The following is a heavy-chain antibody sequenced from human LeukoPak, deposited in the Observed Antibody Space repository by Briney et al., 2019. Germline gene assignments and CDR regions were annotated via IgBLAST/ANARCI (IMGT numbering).Heavy chain of an antibody. Sequence: PGRSLRLSCAASGFTFSSYGMHWVRQAPGKGLEWVAVISYDGSNKYYADSVKGRFTISRDNSKNTLYLQMNSLRAEDTAVYYCARDRRAVCGGDCYEQGWFDPWGQGTLVTVSS. J-gene: IGHJ5*02. CDR3: ARDRRAVCGGDCYEQGWFDP. V-gene: IGHV3-30*03. CDR1: GFTFSSYG. D-gene: IGHD2-21*02. CDR2: ISYDGSNK.